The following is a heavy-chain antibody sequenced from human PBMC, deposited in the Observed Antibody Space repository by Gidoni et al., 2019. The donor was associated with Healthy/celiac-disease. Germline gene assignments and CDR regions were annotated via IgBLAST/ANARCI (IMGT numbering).Heavy chain of an antibody. CDR2: INHSGST. CDR1: GGSFSGYY. V-gene: IGHV4-34*01. CDR3: ARRPPTAAARGGYFDY. D-gene: IGHD6-13*01. J-gene: IGHJ4*02. Sequence: QVQLQQWGAGLLKPSETLSLTCAVYGGSFSGYYWSWIRQPPGKGLEWIGEINHSGSTNYNPSLKSRVTISVDTSKNQFSLKLSSVTAADTAVYYCARRPPTAAARGGYFDYWGQGTLVTVSS.